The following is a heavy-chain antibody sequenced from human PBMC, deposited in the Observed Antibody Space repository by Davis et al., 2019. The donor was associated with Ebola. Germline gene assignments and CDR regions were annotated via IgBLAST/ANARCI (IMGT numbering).Heavy chain of an antibody. Sequence: PGGSLRLSCAAPGFTFSDYYMSWIRQAPGKGLEWVSYISNGGSMIYDADSVKGRFTIPRDNAKNSQSLQMNSLRVDDTAVYYCARVALGYSSGWHGDHWGQGVLVTVS. CDR2: ISNGGSMI. D-gene: IGHD6-19*01. V-gene: IGHV3-11*01. J-gene: IGHJ4*02. CDR1: GFTFSDYY. CDR3: ARVALGYSSGWHGDH.